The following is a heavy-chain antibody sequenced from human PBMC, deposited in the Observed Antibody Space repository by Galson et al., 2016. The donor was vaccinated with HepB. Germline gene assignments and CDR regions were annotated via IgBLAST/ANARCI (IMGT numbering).Heavy chain of an antibody. Sequence: ETLSLTCPVSGGSISSHYWSWIRQPPGKGLEWLGYIYDTGSTNYNPPLKSRVTIAIDTSKNQFALKLSSVTAADTAVYYCARDKGLPAAGMGNFDYWGQGTLVTVSS. CDR2: IYDTGST. CDR3: ARDKGLPAAGMGNFDY. V-gene: IGHV4-59*11. J-gene: IGHJ4*02. CDR1: GGSISSHY. D-gene: IGHD6-13*01.